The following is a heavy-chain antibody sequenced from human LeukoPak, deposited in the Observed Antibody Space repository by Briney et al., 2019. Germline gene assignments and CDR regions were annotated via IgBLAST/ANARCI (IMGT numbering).Heavy chain of an antibody. D-gene: IGHD2-2*01. CDR1: GGSFSGYY. CDR2: INHSGST. Sequence: SETLSLTCAVYGGSFSGYYWSWIRQPPGKGLEWIGEINHSGSTNYNPSLKSRVTISVDTSKNQFSLKLSSVTAADTAVYYCARSIVVVPAAFDYWGQGTLVTVSS. V-gene: IGHV4-34*01. J-gene: IGHJ4*02. CDR3: ARSIVVVPAAFDY.